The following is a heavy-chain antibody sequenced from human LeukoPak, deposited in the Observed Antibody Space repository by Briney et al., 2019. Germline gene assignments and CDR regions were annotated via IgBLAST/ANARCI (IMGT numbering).Heavy chain of an antibody. CDR2: INENARNT. J-gene: IGHJ4*02. D-gene: IGHD6-19*01. CDR3: TKGDGGWYPIDY. V-gene: IGHV3-23*01. Sequence: GGSLRLSCEASGFTFKEYGMSWVRQAPGKGLEWVSTINENARNTHYADSVQGRFTISRDNSKNTLLLQMNSLRADDTALYYCTKGDGGWYPIDYWGQGTLVIVSS. CDR1: GFTFKEYG.